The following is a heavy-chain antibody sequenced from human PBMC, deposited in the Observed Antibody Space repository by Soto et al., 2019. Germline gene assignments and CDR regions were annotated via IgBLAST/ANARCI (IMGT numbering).Heavy chain of an antibody. V-gene: IGHV4-59*01. CDR1: GDCMTSKH. J-gene: IGHJ5*02. D-gene: IGHD2-2*01. CDR2: IYNSGTT. Sequence: PSGSVSITCAVSGDCMTSKHRNWIRQHPGRGLEWIGYIYNSGTTKYNPSLKSRVIISVDTSKNQLSLKLSSVTAADTAVYYCARVSISTVSWGFDPWGQGTLVTVSS. CDR3: ARVSISTVSWGFDP.